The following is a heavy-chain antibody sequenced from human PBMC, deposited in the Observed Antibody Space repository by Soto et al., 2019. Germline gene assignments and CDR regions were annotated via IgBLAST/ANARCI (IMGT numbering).Heavy chain of an antibody. J-gene: IGHJ4*02. D-gene: IGHD3-10*01. V-gene: IGHV3-15*07. CDR3: STGLGTYYSRFDY. Sequence: EVQLVESGGGLVKPGGSLTLSCAASGFTFKRAWMNWVRQAPGKGLEWVGRIKSGIDGEATDYGAPVKGRFTISRDDSRNTLSLQMNSLKTEDAATYYCSTGLGTYYSRFDYWGRGTLVTVSS. CDR1: GFTFKRAW. CDR2: IKSGIDGEAT.